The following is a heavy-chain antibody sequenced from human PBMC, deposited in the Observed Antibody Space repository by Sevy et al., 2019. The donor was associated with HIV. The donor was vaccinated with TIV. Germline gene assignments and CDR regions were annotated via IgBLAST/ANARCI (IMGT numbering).Heavy chain of an antibody. CDR3: ARETSGWKRNYYYYYGMDV. CDR2: MNPNSGNT. D-gene: IGHD6-19*01. CDR1: GYTFSSYN. J-gene: IGHJ6*02. V-gene: IGHV1-8*01. Sequence: ASVKVSCKASGYTFSSYNINWVRQATGQGLEWMGWMNPNSGNTAYAQKFQGRVTMTRNTSISTAYMELSSLSSEDTAVYYCARETSGWKRNYYYYYGMDVWAKGPRSPSP.